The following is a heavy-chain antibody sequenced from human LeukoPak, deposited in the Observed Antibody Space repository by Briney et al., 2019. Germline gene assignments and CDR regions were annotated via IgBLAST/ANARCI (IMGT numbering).Heavy chain of an antibody. CDR3: ARGDYGGNSDHDAFDI. J-gene: IGHJ3*02. CDR2: INWNGGST. D-gene: IGHD4-23*01. CDR1: GFTFDDYG. Sequence: GGSLRLSCAASGFTFDDYGMSWVRQAPRKGLGWVSGINWNGGSTGYADSVKGRFTISRDNAKNSLYLQMNSLRAEDTALYYCARGDYGGNSDHDAFDIWGQGTMVTVSS. V-gene: IGHV3-20*04.